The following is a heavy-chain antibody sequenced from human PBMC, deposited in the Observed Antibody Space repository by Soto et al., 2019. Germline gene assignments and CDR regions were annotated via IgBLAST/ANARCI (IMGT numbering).Heavy chain of an antibody. CDR1: GFTFSSYG. J-gene: IGHJ5*02. Sequence: QVQLVESGGGVVQPGRSLRLSCAASGFTFSSYGMHWVRQAPGKGLEWVAVISYDGSNKYYADSVKGRFTISRDNSKNTLYLQMNSLRAEDTAVYYCAKQCSSTSCYRRPPGDYSNYPGWFDPWGQGTLVTVSS. CDR3: AKQCSSTSCYRRPPGDYSNYPGWFDP. CDR2: ISYDGSNK. D-gene: IGHD2-2*02. V-gene: IGHV3-30*18.